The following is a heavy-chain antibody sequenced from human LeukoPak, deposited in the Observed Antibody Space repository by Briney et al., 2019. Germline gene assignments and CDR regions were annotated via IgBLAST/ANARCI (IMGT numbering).Heavy chain of an antibody. CDR1: GGSTSSGGYH. CDR2: IYYSGST. Sequence: SETLSLTCTVSGGSTSSGGYHWSWIRQHPGKGLEWIGYIYYSGSTYYNPSLKSRVTISVDTSKNQFSLKLSSVTAADTAVYYCARVPPNDYDFWSGRFDYWGQGTLVTVSS. J-gene: IGHJ4*02. D-gene: IGHD3-3*01. CDR3: ARVPPNDYDFWSGRFDY. V-gene: IGHV4-31*03.